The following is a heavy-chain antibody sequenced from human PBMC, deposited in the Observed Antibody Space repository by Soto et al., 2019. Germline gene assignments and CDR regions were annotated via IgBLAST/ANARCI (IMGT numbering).Heavy chain of an antibody. V-gene: IGHV3-23*01. Sequence: EVQVLESGGGLVQPGGSLRLSCEGSGFTVSSHAMTWIRQAPGKGPEWVSTVTADGGTYYADSVKGRFDMSRDTSENTLYLQMNSLGAEETAAYYCAPHVSCSGGSCQYDAFAIRGQGTMVTVSS. D-gene: IGHD2-15*01. J-gene: IGHJ3*02. CDR2: VTADGGT. CDR3: APHVSCSGGSCQYDAFAI. CDR1: GFTVSSHA.